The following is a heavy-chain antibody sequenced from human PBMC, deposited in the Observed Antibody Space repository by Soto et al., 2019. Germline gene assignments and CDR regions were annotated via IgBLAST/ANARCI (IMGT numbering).Heavy chain of an antibody. V-gene: IGHV3-7*01. D-gene: IGHD3-16*01. CDR2: IKMDDSEK. Sequence: GGSLRLSCSAPGFTFGYYWMSWVRQAPGKGLEWLATIKMDDSEKKYADSVKGRFTLSRDNATPSLYLQMNSLRAEDRAVYYCAKDHRGRPGGIDYWGQGTLVTVSS. CDR1: GFTFGYYW. J-gene: IGHJ4*02. CDR3: AKDHRGRPGGIDY.